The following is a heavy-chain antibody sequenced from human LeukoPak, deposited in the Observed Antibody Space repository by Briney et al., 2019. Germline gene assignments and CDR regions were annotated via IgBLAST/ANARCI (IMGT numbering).Heavy chain of an antibody. Sequence: SVKVSCKASGGTFSSYAISWVRQAPGQGLEWMGGIIPIFGTANYAQKFQGRVTITTDESTSTAYVELSSLRSEDTAVYYCASTSGPHYYDSSGYYGAFDIWGQGTMVTVSS. CDR2: IIPIFGTA. CDR1: GGTFSSYA. D-gene: IGHD3-22*01. J-gene: IGHJ3*02. CDR3: ASTSGPHYYDSSGYYGAFDI. V-gene: IGHV1-69*05.